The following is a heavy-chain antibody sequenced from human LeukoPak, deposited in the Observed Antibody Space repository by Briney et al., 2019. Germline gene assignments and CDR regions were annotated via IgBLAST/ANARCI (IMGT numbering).Heavy chain of an antibody. CDR2: INKDGGEK. CDR1: GFTFSSYW. J-gene: IGHJ4*02. Sequence: GGSLRLSCAASGFTFSSYWMSWVRQAPGKGLEWVANINKDGGEKYYVDSVKGRFTISRDNARNSLYLQMNSLRADNTAVYYCVKDSPPRYSGSPPAYWGQGTLVTVSS. CDR3: VKDSPPRYSGSPPAY. D-gene: IGHD1-26*01. V-gene: IGHV3-7*03.